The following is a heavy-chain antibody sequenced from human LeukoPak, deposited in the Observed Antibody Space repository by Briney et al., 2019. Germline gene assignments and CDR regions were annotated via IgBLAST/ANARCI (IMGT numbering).Heavy chain of an antibody. D-gene: IGHD3-22*01. Sequence: ASVKVSCKASGYTFTGYYMQWVRQAPGQGLEWMGWMNPNSGNTGYAQKFQGRVTMTRNTSISTAYMELSSLRSEDTAVYYCARGHYYDSSGSYYYYGMDVWGQGTTVTVSS. J-gene: IGHJ6*02. CDR3: ARGHYYDSSGSYYYYGMDV. CDR2: MNPNSGNT. CDR1: GYTFTGYY. V-gene: IGHV1-8*02.